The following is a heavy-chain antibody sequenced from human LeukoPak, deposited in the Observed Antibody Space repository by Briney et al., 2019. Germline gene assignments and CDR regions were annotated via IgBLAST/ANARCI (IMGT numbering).Heavy chain of an antibody. CDR1: GFTFSSYW. D-gene: IGHD1-26*01. J-gene: IGHJ6*02. V-gene: IGHV3-7*04. CDR3: ARGSYSYYYYYGMDV. Sequence: GGSLRLSCAASGFTFSSYWMSWVRQAPGKGLEWVANIKQDGSEKYYVDSVKGRFTISRDNAKNSLYLQMNSLRAEDTAVYYCARGSYSYYYYYGMDVWGQGTTVTVSS. CDR2: IKQDGSEK.